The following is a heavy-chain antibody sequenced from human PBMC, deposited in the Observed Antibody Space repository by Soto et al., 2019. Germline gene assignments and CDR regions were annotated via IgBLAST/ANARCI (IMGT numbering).Heavy chain of an antibody. CDR1: SGSISSSSYY. CDR2: IYYSGST. J-gene: IGHJ6*02. Sequence: SEALSLTCTVSSGSISSSSYYWGWIRHPPGKGLEWIGSIYYSGSTYYNPSLKSRVTISVETSKNQISLKLSSVTAADTAVYYCAERMDVWGQGTTVTVSS. V-gene: IGHV4-39*01. CDR3: AERMDV.